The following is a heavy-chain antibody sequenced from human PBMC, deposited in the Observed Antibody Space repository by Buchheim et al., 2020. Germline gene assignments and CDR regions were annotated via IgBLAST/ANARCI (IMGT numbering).Heavy chain of an antibody. J-gene: IGHJ4*02. Sequence: QVQLVESGGGVVQPGRSPRLSCAASGFTFSSYAMHWVRQAPGKGLEWVAVISYDGSNKYYADSVKGRFTISRDNSKNTLYLQMNSLRAEDTAVYYCARTSYYYGSGSYPDYWGQGTL. V-gene: IGHV3-30*04. CDR1: GFTFSSYA. CDR3: ARTSYYYGSGSYPDY. CDR2: ISYDGSNK. D-gene: IGHD3-10*01.